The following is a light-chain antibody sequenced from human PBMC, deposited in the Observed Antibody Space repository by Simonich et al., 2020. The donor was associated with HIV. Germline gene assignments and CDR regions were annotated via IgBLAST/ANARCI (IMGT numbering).Light chain of an antibody. J-gene: IGLJ2*01. Sequence: QSVLTQPPSVSEAPRQRVTISCSGSSSNIGNNAVNRYQQLPGKAPKLLIYYDDLLPSGVSDRFSGSRSGTSASLAISGLQSEDEADYYCAAWDDRLNGVVFGGGTKLTVL. CDR1: SSNIGNNA. V-gene: IGLV1-36*01. CDR3: AAWDDRLNGVV. CDR2: YDD.